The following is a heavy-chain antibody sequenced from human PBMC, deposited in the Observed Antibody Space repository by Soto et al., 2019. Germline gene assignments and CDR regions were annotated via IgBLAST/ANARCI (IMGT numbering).Heavy chain of an antibody. D-gene: IGHD2-15*01. Sequence: GSLRLSCAASGFTFSSYAMSWVRQAPGKGLEWVSAISGSGGSTYYADSVKGRFTISRDNSKNTLYLQMNSLRAEDTAVYYCAKEMIGYCSGGSCAADAFDIWGQGTMVTVSS. J-gene: IGHJ3*02. CDR3: AKEMIGYCSGGSCAADAFDI. V-gene: IGHV3-23*01. CDR2: ISGSGGST. CDR1: GFTFSSYA.